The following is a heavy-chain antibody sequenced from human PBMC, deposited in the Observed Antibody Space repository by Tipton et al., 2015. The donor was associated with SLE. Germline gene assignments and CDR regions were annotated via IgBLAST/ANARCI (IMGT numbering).Heavy chain of an antibody. CDR2: INPNSGGT. Sequence: QSGAEVKKPGASVKVSCKASGYTFTGYYMHWVRQAPGQGLEWMGRINPNSGGTNYAQKFQGRVTMTRDTSISTAYMELRSLRSDDTAVYYCARVGAEAACMVDYRGQGTLVTVSS. J-gene: IGHJ4*02. CDR1: GYTFTGYY. D-gene: IGHD2-8*01. CDR3: ARVGAEAACMVDY. V-gene: IGHV1-2*06.